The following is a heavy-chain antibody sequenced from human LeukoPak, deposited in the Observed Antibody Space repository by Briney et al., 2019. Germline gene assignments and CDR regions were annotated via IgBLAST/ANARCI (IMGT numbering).Heavy chain of an antibody. D-gene: IGHD5-18*01. Sequence: GRSLRLSCAASGFTFSSHGMHWVRQAPGKGLEWVAVIWYDGSNKYYADSVKGRFTISRDNSKNTLYLQMNSRRAEDTAVYYCAKDKYSYGYSYFEYWGQGTLVTVSS. CDR1: GFTFSSHG. CDR2: IWYDGSNK. V-gene: IGHV3-33*06. CDR3: AKDKYSYGYSYFEY. J-gene: IGHJ4*02.